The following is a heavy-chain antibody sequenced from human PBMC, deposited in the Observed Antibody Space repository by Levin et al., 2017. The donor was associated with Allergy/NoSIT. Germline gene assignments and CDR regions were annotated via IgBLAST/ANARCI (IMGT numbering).Heavy chain of an antibody. V-gene: IGHV1-2*06. Sequence: ASVKVSCKPSGYTFTGHHVHWVRQAPGQGLKWMGRINPNTGGTDYAQNFQGRVTMTRDTSINTAYMELSGLTSDDTAVYYCTRSWIQQFTPDFDYWGQGTLVTVSS. CDR2: INPNTGGT. D-gene: IGHD5-18*01. J-gene: IGHJ4*02. CDR3: TRSWIQQFTPDFDY. CDR1: GYTFTGHH.